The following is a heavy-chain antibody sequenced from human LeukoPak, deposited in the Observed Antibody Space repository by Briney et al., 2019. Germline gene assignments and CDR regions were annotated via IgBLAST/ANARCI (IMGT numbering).Heavy chain of an antibody. V-gene: IGHV4-38-2*01. CDR3: ARRAVGGYFDY. D-gene: IGHD2-15*01. CDR2: IYHSGST. J-gene: IGHJ4*02. CDR1: GYSISSGYY. Sequence: SETLSLTCSVSGYSISSGYYWGWIRQPPGKGLEWIGSIYHSGSTYYNPSLKSRVTISVDTSKNQFSLKLSSVTAADTAVYYCARRAVGGYFDYWGQGTLVTVSS.